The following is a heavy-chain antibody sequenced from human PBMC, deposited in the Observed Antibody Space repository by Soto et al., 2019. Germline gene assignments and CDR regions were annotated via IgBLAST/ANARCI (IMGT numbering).Heavy chain of an antibody. Sequence: GASVKVSCKASGYTFTSYAMHWVRQAPGQRLEWMGWINAGNGNTKYSQKFQGRVTITRDTSASTAYMELSSLRSEDTAVYYCARTYYDFWSGYSQPFDYWGQGTLVTVSS. D-gene: IGHD3-3*01. J-gene: IGHJ4*02. V-gene: IGHV1-3*01. CDR3: ARTYYDFWSGYSQPFDY. CDR2: INAGNGNT. CDR1: GYTFTSYA.